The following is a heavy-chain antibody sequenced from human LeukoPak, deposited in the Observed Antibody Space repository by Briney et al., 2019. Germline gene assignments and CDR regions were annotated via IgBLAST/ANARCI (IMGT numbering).Heavy chain of an antibody. CDR2: INHSGTT. V-gene: IGHV4-34*01. CDR3: ARRGGRHYGDYYYYMDV. D-gene: IGHD4-17*01. J-gene: IGHJ6*03. Sequence: SETLSLTCAVYGGSFSGYYWSWIRQPPGKGLEWIGEINHSGTTNNNPSLNSRVTISVDTSENQFSLKLNSVTAADTAVYYCARRGGRHYGDYYYYMDVWGKGTTVTVSS. CDR1: GGSFSGYY.